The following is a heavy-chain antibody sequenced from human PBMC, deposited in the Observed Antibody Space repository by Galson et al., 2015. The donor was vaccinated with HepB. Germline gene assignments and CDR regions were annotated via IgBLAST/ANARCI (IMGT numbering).Heavy chain of an antibody. Sequence: SLRLSCAASGFTFSSYGMHWVRQAPGKGLEWVAVISYDGSNKYYADSVKGRFTISRDNSKNTLYLQMNSLRAEDTAVYYCAKDLHDSSGYYYASPTSYWGQGTLVTVSS. CDR2: ISYDGSNK. CDR3: AKDLHDSSGYYYASPTSY. D-gene: IGHD3-22*01. CDR1: GFTFSSYG. V-gene: IGHV3-30*18. J-gene: IGHJ4*02.